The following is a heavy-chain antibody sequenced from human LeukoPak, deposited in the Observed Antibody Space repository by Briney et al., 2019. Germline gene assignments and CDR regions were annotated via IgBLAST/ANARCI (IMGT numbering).Heavy chain of an antibody. CDR2: ISSNGGST. J-gene: IGHJ4*02. D-gene: IGHD2-2*02. Sequence: GGSLRLSCSASGFTFSSYAMHWVRQAPGKGLEYVSAISSNGGSTYYADSVNGRFTIARDNSKNPLCLQMSCLRAEDTAVYYCVKDLGDIVVVPAALRGGWGQGTLVTVSS. V-gene: IGHV3-64D*06. CDR1: GFTFSSYA. CDR3: VKDLGDIVVVPAALRGG.